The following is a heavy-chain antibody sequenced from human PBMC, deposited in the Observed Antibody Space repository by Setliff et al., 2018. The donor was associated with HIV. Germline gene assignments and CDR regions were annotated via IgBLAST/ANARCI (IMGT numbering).Heavy chain of an antibody. CDR2: IYYSGST. D-gene: IGHD4-17*01. Sequence: PSETLSLTCTVSGVSISSYYWSWIRQPPGKGLEWIGYIYYSGSTNYNPSLKSRVTISVDTSKNQFSLKLSSVTAADTAVYYCARRAGDYGDYYFDSWGQGSLVPVSS. CDR3: ARRAGDYGDYYFDS. CDR1: GVSISSYY. V-gene: IGHV4-59*01. J-gene: IGHJ4*02.